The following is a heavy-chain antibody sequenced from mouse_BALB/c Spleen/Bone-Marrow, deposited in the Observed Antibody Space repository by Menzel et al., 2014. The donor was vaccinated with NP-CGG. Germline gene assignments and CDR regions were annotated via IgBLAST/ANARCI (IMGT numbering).Heavy chain of an antibody. J-gene: IGHJ4*01. Sequence: EVHLVESGGGLVQPGGSRKLSCAASGFTFSNFGIHWVRQAPEKGLEWVAYTSGVSSTIYYADTVKGRFTISRDNPKNTLFLQMTSLRSEDTAMYYCARSTWSYYNGMDYWGQGTSVTVSS. D-gene: IGHD1-1*01. CDR3: ARSTWSYYNGMDY. V-gene: IGHV5-17*02. CDR1: GFTFSNFG. CDR2: TSGVSSTI.